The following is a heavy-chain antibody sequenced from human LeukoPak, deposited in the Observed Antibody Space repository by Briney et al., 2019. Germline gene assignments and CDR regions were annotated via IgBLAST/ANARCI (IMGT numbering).Heavy chain of an antibody. J-gene: IGHJ4*02. Sequence: GGSLRLSCAASGFIFSRYSMSWVRQAPGQGLEWVANINQDGSEKYYADSVKGRFNISRDNTKNSLYLQMNSLRAEDTAVYYCARPTFRSSPYLYWGQGALVTVSS. CDR3: ARPTFRSSPYLY. D-gene: IGHD6-6*01. CDR1: GFIFSRYS. CDR2: INQDGSEK. V-gene: IGHV3-7*01.